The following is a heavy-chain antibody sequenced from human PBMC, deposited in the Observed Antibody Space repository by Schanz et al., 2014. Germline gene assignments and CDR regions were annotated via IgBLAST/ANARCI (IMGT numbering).Heavy chain of an antibody. CDR2: IYYRGNT. CDR3: ASKARYTYGYDY. Sequence: QVQLQESGPGLVKPSETLSLTCTVSGGSISSYYWSWIRQPPGKGLEWIGFIYYRGNTNYNPSLKSRAALSVDTSNTRSSLNLSSVTAADTAVYYCASKARYTYGYDYWGQGTLVTVSS. D-gene: IGHD5-18*01. V-gene: IGHV4-59*08. CDR1: GGSISSYY. J-gene: IGHJ4*02.